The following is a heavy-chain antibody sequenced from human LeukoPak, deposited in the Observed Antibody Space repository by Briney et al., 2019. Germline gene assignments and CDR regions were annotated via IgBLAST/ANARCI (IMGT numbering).Heavy chain of an antibody. V-gene: IGHV3-7*01. J-gene: IGHJ4*02. Sequence: GGSLRLSCAAYGFTFNSYWKSWVRQTPGKGLEWVAIILQDGSEKHYVASVKGRFTISRDNATNSVYLQMNDLCDEDKAVYYCARAGAYSSSSPAGLWGQGTLVTVSS. CDR3: ARAGAYSSSSPAGL. CDR2: ILQDGSEK. D-gene: IGHD6-6*01. CDR1: GFTFNSYW.